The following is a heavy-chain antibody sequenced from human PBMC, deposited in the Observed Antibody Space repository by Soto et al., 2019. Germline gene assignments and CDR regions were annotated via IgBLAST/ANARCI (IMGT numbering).Heavy chain of an antibody. CDR2: ISSSSSTI. D-gene: IGHD1-26*01. CDR1: GFTFSSYS. V-gene: IGHV3-48*02. J-gene: IGHJ5*02. Sequence: EVQLVESGGGLVQPGGSLRLSCAASGFTFSSYSMNWVRQAPGKGLEWVSYISSSSSTIYYADSVKGRFTISRDNAKNSLYLQMHSLRDEDTAVYYWAREGGSLDWFDPWGQGTLVTVSS. CDR3: AREGGSLDWFDP.